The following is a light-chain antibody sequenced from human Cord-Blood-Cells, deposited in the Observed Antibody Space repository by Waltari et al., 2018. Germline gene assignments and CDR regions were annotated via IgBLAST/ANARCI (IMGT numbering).Light chain of an antibody. Sequence: QSALTQPRSVSGTPGQSVTISCTGTSSDVGGYNYVYWYQQHPGKAPKLMIHDVSQRPSGVPDRFSGSKAGNTASLTISGLQAEDEAYYYCCSYAGSYTYVFGTGTKVTVL. V-gene: IGLV2-11*01. CDR2: DVS. J-gene: IGLJ1*01. CDR1: SSDVGGYNY. CDR3: CSYAGSYTYV.